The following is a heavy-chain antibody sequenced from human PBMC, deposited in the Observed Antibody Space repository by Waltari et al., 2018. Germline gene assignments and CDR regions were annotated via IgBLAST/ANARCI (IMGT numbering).Heavy chain of an antibody. V-gene: IGHV4-38-2*01. CDR3: ARWVGYGDLYFFDS. CDR2: IYHSGST. J-gene: IGHJ4*02. CDR1: GYSISSGYS. Sequence: QVQLQESGPGLVKPSETLSLTCAVSGYSISSGYSWGWIRQPPGKGLEWIGSIYHSGSTYYNPSLKSRVTISVDTSKNQFSLKLSSVTAADTAVYYCARWVGYGDLYFFDSCGQGTLVTVSS. D-gene: IGHD4-17*01.